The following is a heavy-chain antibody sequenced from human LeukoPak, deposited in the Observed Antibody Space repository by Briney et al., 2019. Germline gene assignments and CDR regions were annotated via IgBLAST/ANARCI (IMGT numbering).Heavy chain of an antibody. CDR2: ISGSGGNT. CDR3: AKRGVVIRVFLVGFHKEASYFDS. J-gene: IGHJ4*02. V-gene: IGHV3-23*01. Sequence: GGSLRLSCAVSGITLSNYGMSWVRQVPGKGLGWVSGISGSGGNTYYADSVKGRFTFSRDNSKNTLYLQMNSLRAEDTAVYFCAKRGVVIRVFLVGFHKEASYFDSWGQGALVTVSS. CDR1: GITLSNYG. D-gene: IGHD3-10*01.